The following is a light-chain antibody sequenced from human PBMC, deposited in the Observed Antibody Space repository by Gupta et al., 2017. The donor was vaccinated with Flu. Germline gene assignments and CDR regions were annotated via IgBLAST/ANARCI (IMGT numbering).Light chain of an antibody. V-gene: IGKV3-15*01. J-gene: IGKJ4*01. CDR2: GAS. CDR1: QSISSN. Sequence: EIVMTQSPATLSVSPGERATLSCRASQSISSNLAWYQQKPGQAPRLLIYGASTRASGIPARFSGSGSGTEFILTISSLQSEDFAVYYCQQYKSWPLTFGGGTKVEIK. CDR3: QQYKSWPLT.